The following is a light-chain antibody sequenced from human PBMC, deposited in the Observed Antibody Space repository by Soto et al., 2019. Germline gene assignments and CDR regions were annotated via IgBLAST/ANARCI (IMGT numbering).Light chain of an antibody. CDR1: QSIGSA. CDR2: DAS. Sequence: ELVLTQSPSPLSVSPWDRATLSCRASQSIGSAVDWYQQRSGQAPRLLIFDASIMVPTAPARFSGSVSGTEFTLTISSLESEDFAVYFCQQYDDRPRTFGQGTKVDIK. J-gene: IGKJ1*01. CDR3: QQYDDRPRT. V-gene: IGKV3-15*01.